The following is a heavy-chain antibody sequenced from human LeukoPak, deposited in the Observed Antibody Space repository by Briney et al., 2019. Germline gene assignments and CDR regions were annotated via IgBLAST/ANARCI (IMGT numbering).Heavy chain of an antibody. V-gene: IGHV3-21*01. CDR1: GFTFSSYS. Sequence: PGGSLRLSCAASGFTFSSYSMNWVRQAPGKGLEWVSSISSSSSYIYYADSVKGRFTISRDNAKNSLYLQMNSLRAEDTAVYYCARARGLENLPWGSSSGDYFDYWGQGTLVTVSS. D-gene: IGHD6-6*01. CDR3: ARARGLENLPWGSSSGDYFDY. CDR2: ISSSSSYI. J-gene: IGHJ4*02.